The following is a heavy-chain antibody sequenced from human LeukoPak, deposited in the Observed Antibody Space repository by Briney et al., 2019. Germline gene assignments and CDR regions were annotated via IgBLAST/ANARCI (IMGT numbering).Heavy chain of an antibody. Sequence: SETLSLTCTVSGGSISSYYWSWIRQPAGKGLEWIGRIHTSGSTNYNPSLKSRVTMSVDTSKKQFSLKLSSVTAADTAVYYCARDRVGQQLVGRNYYYYYMDVWGKGTTVTISS. CDR3: ARDRVGQQLVGRNYYYYYMDV. D-gene: IGHD6-13*01. CDR1: GGSISSYY. J-gene: IGHJ6*03. V-gene: IGHV4-4*07. CDR2: IHTSGST.